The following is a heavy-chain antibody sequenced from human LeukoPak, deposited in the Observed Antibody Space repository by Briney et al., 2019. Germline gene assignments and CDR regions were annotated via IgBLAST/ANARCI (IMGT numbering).Heavy chain of an antibody. CDR3: ARERPLAAARSFDI. CDR1: GYTFTRYY. V-gene: IGHV1-2*02. D-gene: IGHD6-13*01. CDR2: INPNSGGT. J-gene: IGHJ3*02. Sequence: ASVKVSCKASGYTFTRYYMHWVRQAPGQGLEWMGWINPNSGGTNYAQKFQGRVTMTRDTSISTAYMELSRLRSDDTAVYYCARERPLAAARSFDIWGQGTMVTVSS.